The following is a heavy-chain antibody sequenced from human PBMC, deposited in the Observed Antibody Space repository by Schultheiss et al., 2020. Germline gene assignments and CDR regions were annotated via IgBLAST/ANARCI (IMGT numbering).Heavy chain of an antibody. D-gene: IGHD1-26*01. V-gene: IGHV4-59*12. CDR3: ARVGVGATNY. CDR1: GGSISDYY. Sequence: SETLSLTCTVSGGSISDYYWTWIRQTPGKGLEWVVFMYYSGSTNYNPSLKSRVTMSVDTSKNQFSLKLSSVTAADTAVYYCARVGVGATNYWGQGTLVTVSS. CDR2: MYYSGST. J-gene: IGHJ4*02.